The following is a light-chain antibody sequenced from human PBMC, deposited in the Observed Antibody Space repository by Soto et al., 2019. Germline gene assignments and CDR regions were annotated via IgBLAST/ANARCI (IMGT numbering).Light chain of an antibody. CDR3: QQSYITPFT. Sequence: DIQMTQSPSSLSASVGGRVTITCRSSQSISNYLNWYQQKPGKAPKLLIYAASSSQSEVPSRFSGRGSGTDFTFTISSLQPEDIATYYCQQSYITPFTCGPGTKVEIK. V-gene: IGKV1-39*01. CDR2: AAS. J-gene: IGKJ3*01. CDR1: QSISNY.